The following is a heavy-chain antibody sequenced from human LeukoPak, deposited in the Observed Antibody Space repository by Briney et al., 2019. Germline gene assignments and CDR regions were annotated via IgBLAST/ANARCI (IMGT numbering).Heavy chain of an antibody. CDR3: AKGSQWLLRGGAYFDS. CDR2: MSGGGGTI. CDR1: GFTFRNYA. D-gene: IGHD6-19*01. J-gene: IGHJ4*02. V-gene: IGHV3-23*01. Sequence: GGSLRLPCAASGFTFRNYAMSWVRQAPGKGLEWVSAMSGGGGTIYHAASVRGRFTISRGNSKNTLSLQMNSLRVEDTAVYYCAKGSQWLLRGGAYFDSWGQGTPVTVSS.